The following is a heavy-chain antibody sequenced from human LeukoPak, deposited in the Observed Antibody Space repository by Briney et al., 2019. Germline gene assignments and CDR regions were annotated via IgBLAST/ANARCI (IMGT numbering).Heavy chain of an antibody. CDR1: GVIISSYA. V-gene: IGHV3-23*01. J-gene: IGHJ5*02. CDR2: INGRGDNT. CDR3: AKDRVSPGFNWFDP. D-gene: IGHD2/OR15-2a*01. Sequence: GGSLRLSCAASGVIISSYAMSWVRQAPGKGLEWVSAINGRGDNTYYADFVKGRFTISRDSSKSTVYLQMNSLRTEDTAVYYCAKDRVSPGFNWFDPWGQGTLVTVSS.